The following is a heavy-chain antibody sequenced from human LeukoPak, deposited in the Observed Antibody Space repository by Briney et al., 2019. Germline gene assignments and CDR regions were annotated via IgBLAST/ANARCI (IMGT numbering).Heavy chain of an antibody. J-gene: IGHJ4*02. CDR2: IYYSGST. Sequence: SETLSLTCTVSGGSISSYYWSWIRQSPGEGLEWIGDIYYSGSTNYNPSLKSRVTISVDTSKNQFSLKLNSVTATDTAVYYCARRSYRSGPDDYRGQGTLVTVSS. CDR3: ARRSYRSGPDDY. D-gene: IGHD6-19*01. CDR1: GGSISSYY. V-gene: IGHV4-59*08.